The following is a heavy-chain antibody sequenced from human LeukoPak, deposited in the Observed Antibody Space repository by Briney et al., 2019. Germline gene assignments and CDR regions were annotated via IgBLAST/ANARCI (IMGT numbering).Heavy chain of an antibody. Sequence: SETLSLTCTVSGGYISSSSYYWGWIRQPPGKGLEWIGSIYYSGNTYYNPSLRGRVTISVDTSKNQFSLKLSSVTAADTAVYYCARFVTGDGAFDIWGQGTMVTVSS. CDR3: ARFVTGDGAFDI. D-gene: IGHD7-27*01. J-gene: IGHJ3*02. V-gene: IGHV4-39*01. CDR2: IYYSGNT. CDR1: GGYISSSSYY.